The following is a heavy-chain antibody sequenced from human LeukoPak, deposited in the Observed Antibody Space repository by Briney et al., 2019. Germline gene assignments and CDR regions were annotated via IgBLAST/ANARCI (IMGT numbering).Heavy chain of an antibody. J-gene: IGHJ5*02. D-gene: IGHD2-2*01. CDR1: GDSVSSNSVA. V-gene: IGHV6-1*01. Sequence: SQTLSLTCAISGDSVSSNSVAWNWIRQSPSRGLEWLGRTYYRSTWYNDYAVSVRGRITVNPDTSKNQFSLHLNSVTPEDTAVYYCARRLTQYDCFDPWGRGILVTVSS. CDR2: TYYRSTWYN. CDR3: ARRLTQYDCFDP.